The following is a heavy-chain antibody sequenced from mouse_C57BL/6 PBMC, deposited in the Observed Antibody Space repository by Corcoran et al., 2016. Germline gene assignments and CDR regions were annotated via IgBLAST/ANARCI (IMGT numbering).Heavy chain of an antibody. D-gene: IGHD1-1*01. V-gene: IGHV1-26*01. CDR2: INPNNGGT. CDR1: GYTFTDYY. Sequence: EVQLQQSGPELVKPGASVKISCKASGYTFTDYYMNWVKQSHGKSLEWIGDINPNNGGTSYNQKFKGKATLTVDKSSSTAYMELRSLTSEDSAVYYCARSPSHYYGSSYYFDYWGQGTTLTVSS. CDR3: ARSPSHYYGSSYYFDY. J-gene: IGHJ2*01.